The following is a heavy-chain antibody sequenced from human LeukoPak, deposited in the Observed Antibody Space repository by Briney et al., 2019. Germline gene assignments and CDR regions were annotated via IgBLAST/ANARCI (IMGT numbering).Heavy chain of an antibody. CDR1: GYTFTGYY. J-gene: IGHJ4*02. D-gene: IGHD5-12*01. V-gene: IGHV1-2*02. CDR3: ARDIVATISYAYDY. Sequence: ASVTVSCKASGYTFTGYYMHWVRQAPGQGLEWMGWINPNSGGTNYAQKFQGRVTMTRDTSISTAYMELSRLRSDDTAVYYCARDIVATISYAYDYWGQGTLVTVSS. CDR2: INPNSGGT.